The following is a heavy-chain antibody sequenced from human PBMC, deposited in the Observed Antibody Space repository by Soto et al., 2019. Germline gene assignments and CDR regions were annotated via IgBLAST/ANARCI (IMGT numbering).Heavy chain of an antibody. CDR2: ISGDGGAT. Sequence: EIQLLESGGGLVQSGGSLRLSCAASGLTFSTYAMSWFRQAPGKGLEWVSAISGDGGATFYADSVKGRFTISRDNSKNTLFLQMNNLRADDTAIYYCARDGTGVSFDIWGQGTMVTVSS. J-gene: IGHJ3*02. CDR3: ARDGTGVSFDI. V-gene: IGHV3-23*01. CDR1: GLTFSTYA. D-gene: IGHD1-26*01.